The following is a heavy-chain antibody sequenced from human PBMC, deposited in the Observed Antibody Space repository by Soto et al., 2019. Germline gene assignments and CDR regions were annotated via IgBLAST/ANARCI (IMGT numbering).Heavy chain of an antibody. D-gene: IGHD3-3*01. J-gene: IGHJ4*02. Sequence: EVQLVESGGGLVQPGGSLRLSCAASGFTFSSYSMNWVRQAPGKGLEWVSYISSSSSTIYYADSVKGRFTISRDNAKNSLYLQMNSLRAEDTAVYYCAREYYDIWSGYFPWGQGTLVTVSS. CDR2: ISSSSSTI. CDR1: GFTFSSYS. CDR3: AREYYDIWSGYFP. V-gene: IGHV3-48*01.